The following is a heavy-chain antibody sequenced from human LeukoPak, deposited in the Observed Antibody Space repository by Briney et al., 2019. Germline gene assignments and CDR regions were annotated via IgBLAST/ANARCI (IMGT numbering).Heavy chain of an antibody. CDR3: ARGRRYSSSWYEGY. CDR1: GYTFTSYD. J-gene: IGHJ4*02. CDR2: MNPNSGNT. V-gene: IGHV1-8*01. D-gene: IGHD6-13*01. Sequence: AASVKVSCNASGYTFTSYDINWVRQATGQGLEWMGWMNPNSGNTGYAQKFQGRVTMTRNTSISTAYMELSSLRSEDTAVYYCARGRRYSSSWYEGYWGQGTLVTVSS.